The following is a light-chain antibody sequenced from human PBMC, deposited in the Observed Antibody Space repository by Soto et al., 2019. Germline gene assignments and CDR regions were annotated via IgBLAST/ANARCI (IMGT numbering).Light chain of an antibody. J-gene: IGKJ5*01. CDR2: DVS. CDR3: QQFNTYPIT. V-gene: IGKV1-13*02. Sequence: AIQLTQSPSSLSASVGDRVTITCRASQDIRGALAWYQQKPGKPPKLLIFDVSSLQSGVQSRFSGSGFGTDFSFTISSLQAEDFATYYCQQFNTYPITFGQGTRLEIK. CDR1: QDIRGA.